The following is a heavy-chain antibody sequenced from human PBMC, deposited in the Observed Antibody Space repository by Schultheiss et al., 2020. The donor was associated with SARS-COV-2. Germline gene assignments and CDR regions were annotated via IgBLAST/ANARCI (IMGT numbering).Heavy chain of an antibody. CDR1: GFTFGNYG. Sequence: GGSLRLSCAASGFTFGNYGMHWVRQAPGKGLEWVSYISSSSSTIYYADSVKGRFTISRDNAKNSLYLQMNSLRDEDTAVYYCARDSPFIVGPFDYWGQGTLVTVSS. J-gene: IGHJ4*02. V-gene: IGHV3-48*02. CDR3: ARDSPFIVGPFDY. D-gene: IGHD1-26*01. CDR2: ISSSSSTI.